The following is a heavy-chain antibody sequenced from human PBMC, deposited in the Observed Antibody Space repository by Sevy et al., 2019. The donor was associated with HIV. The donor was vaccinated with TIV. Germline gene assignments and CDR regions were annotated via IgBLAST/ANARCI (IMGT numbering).Heavy chain of an antibody. Sequence: GGSLRLSCAASGFTFSSYSMNWVRQAPGKGLEWVSSISSSSSYIYYADSVKGRFTISRDNAKNSLYLQMNSLRAEDTAVYYCARDTPPVVVVITGPYYYYGMDVWGQGTTVTVSS. CDR3: ARDTPPVVVVITGPYYYYGMDV. D-gene: IGHD3-22*01. CDR2: ISSSSSYI. V-gene: IGHV3-21*01. CDR1: GFTFSSYS. J-gene: IGHJ6*02.